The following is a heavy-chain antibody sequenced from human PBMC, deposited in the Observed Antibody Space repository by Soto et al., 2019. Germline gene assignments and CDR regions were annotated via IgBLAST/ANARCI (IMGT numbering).Heavy chain of an antibody. Sequence: QVQLVQSGTEVKKPGASVKVSCKASGYTFSTYGISWVRQAPGQGLEWMGWISGYIGNTKYAQKLQDRVTMTIDTSTSTAYMELRSLRSDDTAVYYCAREVRSGRYYFDHWGQGTLVTVSS. D-gene: IGHD6-19*01. CDR2: ISGYIGNT. CDR1: GYTFSTYG. V-gene: IGHV1-18*01. CDR3: AREVRSGRYYFDH. J-gene: IGHJ4*02.